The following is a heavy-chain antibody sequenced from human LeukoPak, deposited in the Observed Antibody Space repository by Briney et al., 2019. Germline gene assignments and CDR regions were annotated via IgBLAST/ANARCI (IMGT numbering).Heavy chain of an antibody. V-gene: IGHV4-59*01. CDR1: GGSISSYY. D-gene: IGHD3-9*01. CDR3: ARDREDYDILTGYYTHIPDY. CDR2: IYYSGST. Sequence: KPSETLSLTCTVSGGSISSYYWSWIRQPPGKGLEWIGYIYYSGSTNYNPSLKSRVTISVDTSKNQFSLKLSSVTAADTAVYYCARDREDYDILTGYYTHIPDYWGQGTLVTVSS. J-gene: IGHJ4*02.